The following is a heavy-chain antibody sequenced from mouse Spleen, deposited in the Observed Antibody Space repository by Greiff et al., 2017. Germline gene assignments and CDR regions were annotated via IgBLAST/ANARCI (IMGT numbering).Heavy chain of an antibody. V-gene: IGHV1-19*01. CDR1: GYTFTDYY. CDR3: GKTPPLAYYGNYFDY. Sequence: VQLQQSGPVLVKPGASVKMSCKASGYTFTDYYMNWVKQSPGKSLEWIGVINPYNGGTSYNQKFKGKATLTVDKSSSTAYMELSSLTSEDSAVYYCGKTPPLAYYGNYFDYWGQGTTLTVSS. J-gene: IGHJ2*01. CDR2: INPYNGGT. D-gene: IGHD2-10*01.